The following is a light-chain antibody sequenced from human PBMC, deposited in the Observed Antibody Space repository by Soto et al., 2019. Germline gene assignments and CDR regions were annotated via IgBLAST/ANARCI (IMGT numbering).Light chain of an antibody. CDR1: SSDVGDYNY. J-gene: IGLJ3*02. CDR2: DVS. CDR3: CSFAGSYTFWV. V-gene: IGLV2-11*01. Sequence: QSALTQPRSVSGSPGQSVTISCTGTSSDVGDYNYVSLYQQYPGKAPKLVIYDVSKRPSGVPDRFSGSKSGNTASLPISGLQAEDEADYYCCSFAGSYTFWVFGGGTKLTVL.